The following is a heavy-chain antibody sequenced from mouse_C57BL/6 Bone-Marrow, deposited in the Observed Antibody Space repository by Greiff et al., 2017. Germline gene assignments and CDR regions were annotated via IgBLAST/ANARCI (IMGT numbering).Heavy chain of an antibody. J-gene: IGHJ1*03. Sequence: QVQLQQPGAELVKPGASVKMSCKASGYTFTSYWITWVKQRPGQGLEWIGDIYPGSGSTNYNEKFKSKATLTVDSSSSTAYMQLSCLTSDDSAVYYCARPYYSNYWYFDVWGTVTTVTVSS. V-gene: IGHV1-55*01. CDR3: ARPYYSNYWYFDV. CDR1: GYTFTSYW. CDR2: IYPGSGST. D-gene: IGHD2-5*01.